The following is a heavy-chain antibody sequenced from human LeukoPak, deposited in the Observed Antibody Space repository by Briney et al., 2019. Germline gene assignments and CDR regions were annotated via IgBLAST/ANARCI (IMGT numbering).Heavy chain of an antibody. CDR3: AKPGKDYYGSGSYYGY. CDR2: ISGSGGST. D-gene: IGHD3-10*01. CDR1: GFTFSSYA. Sequence: GGSLRLSCAASGFTFSSYAMSWVRQAPGKGLEWVSAISGSGGSTYYADSVKGRFTISRDNSKNTLYLQINSLTAEDTAVYYCAKPGKDYYGSGSYYGYWGQGTLVTVSS. J-gene: IGHJ4*02. V-gene: IGHV3-23*01.